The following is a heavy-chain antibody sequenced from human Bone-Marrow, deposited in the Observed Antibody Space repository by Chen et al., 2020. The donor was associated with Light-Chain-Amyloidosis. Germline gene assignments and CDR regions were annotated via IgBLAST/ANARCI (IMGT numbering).Heavy chain of an antibody. Sequence: EVQLEQSGPEGKKPGESLKISCKGSGYTFPNYWIGWVRQMPGKGLEWMGVIYPDDSDARYSPSFEGQVTISADQSITTAYLQWRSLKASDTAMYYCARRRDGYNFDYWGQGTLVTVSS. J-gene: IGHJ4*02. CDR1: GYTFPNYW. CDR2: IYPDDSDA. D-gene: IGHD5-12*01. V-gene: IGHV5-51*01. CDR3: ARRRDGYNFDY.